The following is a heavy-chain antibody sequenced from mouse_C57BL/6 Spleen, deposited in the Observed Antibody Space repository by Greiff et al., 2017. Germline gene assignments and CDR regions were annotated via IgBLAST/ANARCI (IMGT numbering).Heavy chain of an antibody. CDR3: ARGGGIYYGYDRAWFAY. CDR2: INPNYGTT. V-gene: IGHV1-39*01. Sequence: EVKLMESGPELVKPGASVKISCKASGYSFTDYNMNWVKQSNGKSLEWIGVINPNYGTTSYNQKFKGKATLTVDQSSSTAYMQLNSLTSEDSAVYYWARGGGIYYGYDRAWFAYWGQGTLVTVSA. CDR1: GYSFTDYN. J-gene: IGHJ3*01. D-gene: IGHD2-2*01.